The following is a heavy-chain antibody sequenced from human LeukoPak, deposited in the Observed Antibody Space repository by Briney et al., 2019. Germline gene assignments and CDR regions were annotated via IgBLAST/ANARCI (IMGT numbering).Heavy chain of an antibody. V-gene: IGHV4-31*03. CDR1: GGSISSGGYY. CDR2: IYYSGST. Sequence: PSQTLSLTCTVSGGSISSGGYYWSWIRQHPGKGLEWIGYIYYSGSTYYNPSLKSRVTISVDTSKNQFSLKLSSVTAEDTAVYYCARGRERGSSSSFTDYWGQGTLVVVSS. D-gene: IGHD6-6*01. CDR3: ARGRERGSSSSFTDY. J-gene: IGHJ4*02.